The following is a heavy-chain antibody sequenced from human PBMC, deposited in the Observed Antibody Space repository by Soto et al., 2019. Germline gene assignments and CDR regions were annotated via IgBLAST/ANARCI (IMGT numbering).Heavy chain of an antibody. CDR3: AKEPRTTVVIGGSFDP. CDR2: ISGSGGST. J-gene: IGHJ5*02. CDR1: GFTFSSYA. V-gene: IGHV3-23*01. Sequence: EVQLLESGGGLVQPGGSLRLSCAASGFTFSSYAMSWVRQAPGKGLEWVSAISGSGGSTYYADSVKGRFTISRDNTKNTLDHQMNSLRAEDTAVYYCAKEPRTTVVIGGSFDPWGQGTTVTVAS. D-gene: IGHD4-17*01.